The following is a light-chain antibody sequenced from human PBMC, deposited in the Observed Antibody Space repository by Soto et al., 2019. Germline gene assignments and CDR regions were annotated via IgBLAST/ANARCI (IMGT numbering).Light chain of an antibody. Sequence: EIVMTQSPATLSVSPGEKATLSCRASQSISSNLAWYQQRPGQAPRLLIYGVSTRATGVPARFSGSGSGTEFTLTISSLQSEDFAVYYRQQYNNWYTFGQGTKVDIK. J-gene: IGKJ2*01. V-gene: IGKV3-15*01. CDR3: QQYNNWYT. CDR2: GVS. CDR1: QSISSN.